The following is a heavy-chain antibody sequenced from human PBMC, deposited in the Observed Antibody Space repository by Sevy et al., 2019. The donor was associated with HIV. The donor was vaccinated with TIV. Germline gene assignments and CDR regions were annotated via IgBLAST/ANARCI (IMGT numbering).Heavy chain of an antibody. CDR2: ISGSGGST. J-gene: IGHJ4*02. CDR1: GFTFSSYA. V-gene: IGHV3-23*01. CDR3: AKGDDSSGYYYDY. Sequence: GGSLRLSCAASGFTFSSYAMSWVRQAPGKGLEWVSAISGSGGSTYCADSVKGRFTISRDNSKNTLYLQMNSLRAEDTAVYYCAKGDDSSGYYYDYWGQGTLVTVSS. D-gene: IGHD3-22*01.